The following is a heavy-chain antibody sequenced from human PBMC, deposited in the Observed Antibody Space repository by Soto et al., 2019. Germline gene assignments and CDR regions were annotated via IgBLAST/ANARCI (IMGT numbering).Heavy chain of an antibody. CDR3: ATTCDSSSYYAPACTEYFHH. CDR1: EYTFSSYA. V-gene: IGHV1-3*05. CDR2: VNAGNGDT. J-gene: IGHJ1*01. D-gene: IGHD3-22*01. Sequence: QVQLVQSGAEEKKPGASVKVSCKASEYTFSSYAMHWVRQAPGQRLEWMGWVNAGNGDTIYSQKFQGSLTITRDKYAITAYIELSSLRSEDTAVYYCATTCDSSSYYAPACTEYFHHWGQGTLVTVSS.